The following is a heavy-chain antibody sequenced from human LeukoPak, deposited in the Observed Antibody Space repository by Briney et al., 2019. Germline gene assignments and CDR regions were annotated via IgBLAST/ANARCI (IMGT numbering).Heavy chain of an antibody. Sequence: PGGSLRLSCTASGFAFSVYAMSWLRQPPGKGLEWASTINANSGTISYAASVRGRFTISRDTSKNALYLQLNTLRAHRTATYYCAKPISGGLAVTADWFPPWGQGTLVGVSS. CDR2: INANSGTI. CDR3: AKPISGGLAVTADWFPP. CDR1: GFAFSVYA. D-gene: IGHD6-19*01. J-gene: IGHJ5*01. V-gene: IGHV3-23*01.